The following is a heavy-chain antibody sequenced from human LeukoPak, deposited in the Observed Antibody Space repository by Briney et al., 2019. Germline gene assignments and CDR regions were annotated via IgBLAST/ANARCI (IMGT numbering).Heavy chain of an antibody. CDR1: GYTFTSYD. J-gene: IGHJ6*03. CDR3: ARVPGYSYVTGQNYYYYYMDV. V-gene: IGHV1-69*13. D-gene: IGHD5-18*01. Sequence: SVKVSCKASGYTFTSYDINWVRQAPGQGLEWMGGIIPIFGTANYAQKFQGRVTITADESTSTAYMELSSLRSEDTAVYYCARVPGYSYVTGQNYYYYYMDVWGKGTTVTVSS. CDR2: IIPIFGTA.